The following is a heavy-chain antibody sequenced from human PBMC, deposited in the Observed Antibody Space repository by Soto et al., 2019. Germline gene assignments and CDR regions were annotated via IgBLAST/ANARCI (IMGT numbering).Heavy chain of an antibody. Sequence: EVQLLESGGGLVQPGGSLRLSCAASGFTFRSHAMTWVRQAPGKGLEWVSAISDSGDSTYYADSVKGRFTISRDNSKNTLNLQMNSLTAEDTAVYYCAKEPLLSGWYYFDYWGQGTLVTGSS. CDR1: GFTFRSHA. V-gene: IGHV3-23*01. D-gene: IGHD6-19*01. CDR3: AKEPLLSGWYYFDY. J-gene: IGHJ4*02. CDR2: ISDSGDST.